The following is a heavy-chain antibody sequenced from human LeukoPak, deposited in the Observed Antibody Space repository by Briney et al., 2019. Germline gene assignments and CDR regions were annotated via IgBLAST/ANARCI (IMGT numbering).Heavy chain of an antibody. J-gene: IGHJ4*02. Sequence: GGSLRLSCAASGFTFSSYWMSWVRQAPGKGLEWVANIKQDGSEKYYVDSVKGRFTISRDNAKNSLYLQMNSLRAEDTAVYYCASEVLGWPFDYWGQGTLVTVSS. D-gene: IGHD6-19*01. CDR3: ASEVLGWPFDY. V-gene: IGHV3-7*01. CDR2: IKQDGSEK. CDR1: GFTFSSYW.